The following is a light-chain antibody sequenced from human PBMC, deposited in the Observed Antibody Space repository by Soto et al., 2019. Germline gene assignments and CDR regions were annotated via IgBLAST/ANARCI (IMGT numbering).Light chain of an antibody. J-gene: IGKJ1*01. CDR1: QTISSW. V-gene: IGKV1-5*01. Sequence: DIQMNQSPSTLSASVGDRVTMSCRASQTISSWLAWYQQKPGKAPKLLIYDASSLESGVPSRLSGSGSGTEFTLTISSLQPDDFATYYCQQYNSYPWTFGQGTKV. CDR3: QQYNSYPWT. CDR2: DAS.